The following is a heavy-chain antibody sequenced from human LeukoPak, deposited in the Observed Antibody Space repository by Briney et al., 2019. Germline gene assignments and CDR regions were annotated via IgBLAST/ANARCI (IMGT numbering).Heavy chain of an antibody. D-gene: IGHD2-2*02. J-gene: IGHJ4*02. Sequence: GGSLRLSCAASGFTFSSHDMHWVRQATGKGLEWVSSIGTAGDAYYPGSVKGRFTISRENATNSPYLQMNSLRAGDTAVYYCARGSCSSTSCYTLNPLDYWGQGTLVTVSS. CDR3: ARGSCSSTSCYTLNPLDY. CDR1: GFTFSSHD. CDR2: IGTAGDA. V-gene: IGHV3-13*04.